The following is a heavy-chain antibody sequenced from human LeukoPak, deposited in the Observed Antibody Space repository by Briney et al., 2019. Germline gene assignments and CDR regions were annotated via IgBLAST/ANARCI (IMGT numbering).Heavy chain of an antibody. J-gene: IGHJ4*02. CDR3: AADSSGWQLPDY. CDR1: GFTFTSSA. Sequence: GASVTVSCKASGFTFTSSAVQWVRQARGQRLEWIGWIVVGSGNTNYAQKFQERVTITRDMSTSTAYMELSSLRSEDTAVYYCAADSSGWQLPDYWGQGTLVTVSS. V-gene: IGHV1-58*01. D-gene: IGHD6-19*01. CDR2: IVVGSGNT.